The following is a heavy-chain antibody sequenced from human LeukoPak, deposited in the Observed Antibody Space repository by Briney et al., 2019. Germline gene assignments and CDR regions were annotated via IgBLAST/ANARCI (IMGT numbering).Heavy chain of an antibody. J-gene: IGHJ4*02. CDR2: ISGSGAIT. Sequence: GGSLSLSCAASGFTFSSYGMSWVRQAPGKGLEWVSVISGSGAITKYADSVKGRFTISRDNSKNTLYLQMNSLRAEDTAVYYCAKLSRRTVTFDYWGQGTLVTVSS. V-gene: IGHV3-23*01. D-gene: IGHD4-17*01. CDR3: AKLSRRTVTFDY. CDR1: GFTFSSYG.